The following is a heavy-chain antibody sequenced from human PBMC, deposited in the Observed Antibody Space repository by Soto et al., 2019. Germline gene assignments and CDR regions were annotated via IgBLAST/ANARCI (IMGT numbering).Heavy chain of an antibody. V-gene: IGHV4-34*01. Sequence: QVQLQQWGAGLLKPSETLSLTCAVYGGSFSGYYWSWIRQPPGKGLEWIGEINHSGSTNYNPSLKSRFTISVDTSKNQFSLKLSSVTAADTAVYYCARRGITIFGVVIADHYYFDYWGQGTLVTVSS. CDR2: INHSGST. J-gene: IGHJ4*02. D-gene: IGHD3-3*01. CDR1: GGSFSGYY. CDR3: ARRGITIFGVVIADHYYFDY.